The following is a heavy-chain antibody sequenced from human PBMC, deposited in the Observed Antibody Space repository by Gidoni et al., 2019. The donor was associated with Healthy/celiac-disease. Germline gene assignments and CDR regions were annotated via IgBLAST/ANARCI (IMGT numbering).Heavy chain of an antibody. J-gene: IGHJ3*02. D-gene: IGHD1-26*01. CDR1: GVISSRHS. Sequence: EVQLVESGGGLVKPGGSLRLSCAPAGVISSRHSLNWVRQAPGKGLEWVSSISHTSTYISYADSVKGRFTISRDNAKNSLYLQMNSLRAEDTAVYYCARDYIVGANPVIDAFDIWGQGTMVTVSS. CDR3: ARDYIVGANPVIDAFDI. CDR2: ISHTSTYI. V-gene: IGHV3-21*01.